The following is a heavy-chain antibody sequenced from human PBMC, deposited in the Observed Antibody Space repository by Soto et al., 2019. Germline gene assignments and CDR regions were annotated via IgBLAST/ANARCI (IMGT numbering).Heavy chain of an antibody. Sequence: GGSLRLSCAASGFTFSNYAVNWVRQAPGKGLEWVSAISGSGGSTYYADSVKGRFTISRDNSKNTLYLQMNSLRAEDTAVYYCAKDPYSSSSDPYYYYYGMDVWGQGTTVTVSS. J-gene: IGHJ6*02. V-gene: IGHV3-23*01. CDR2: ISGSGGST. CDR3: AKDPYSSSSDPYYYYYGMDV. CDR1: GFTFSNYA. D-gene: IGHD6-6*01.